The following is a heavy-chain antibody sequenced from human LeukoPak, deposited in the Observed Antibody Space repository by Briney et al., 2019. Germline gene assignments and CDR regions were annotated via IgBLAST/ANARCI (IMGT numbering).Heavy chain of an antibody. J-gene: IGHJ6*04. Sequence: SETLSLTCAVYGGSFSGYYWSWIRQPPGKGLEWIGEINHSGSTNYNPSLESRVTISVDTSKNQFSLKLNSVTAADTAVYYCAKSNGYGLVDIWGKGTTVTVSS. CDR3: AKSNGYGLVDI. D-gene: IGHD3-10*01. CDR1: GGSFSGYY. CDR2: INHSGST. V-gene: IGHV4-34*01.